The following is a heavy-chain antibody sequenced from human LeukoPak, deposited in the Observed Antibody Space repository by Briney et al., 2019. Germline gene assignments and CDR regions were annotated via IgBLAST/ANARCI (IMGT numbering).Heavy chain of an antibody. D-gene: IGHD3-10*01. CDR3: ARQTGSGLFILP. J-gene: IGHJ4*02. CDR1: GVSISSSNSY. Sequence: PSETLSLTCTVSGVSISSSNSYWGWIRQPPGKGLEWIRSIYYSGKTYYNSSLKSRATISINTSENLFSLKLNSVTAADTAFYFCARQTGSGLFILPGGQGTLVTVSS. CDR2: IYYSGKT. V-gene: IGHV4-39*01.